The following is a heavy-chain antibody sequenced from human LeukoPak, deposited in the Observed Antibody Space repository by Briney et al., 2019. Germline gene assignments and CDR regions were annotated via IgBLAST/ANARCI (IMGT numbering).Heavy chain of an antibody. CDR2: IYYSGST. J-gene: IGHJ3*02. CDR3: ARGGQQWLVQGAFDI. D-gene: IGHD6-19*01. CDR1: GGSISNYY. Sequence: SETLSLTCTVSGGSISNYYWSWIRQPPGKGLEWIGYIYYSGSTNYNPSLKSRVTISVDTSKNQFSLKLSSVTAADTAVYYCARGGQQWLVQGAFDIWGQGTMVTVSS. V-gene: IGHV4-59*01.